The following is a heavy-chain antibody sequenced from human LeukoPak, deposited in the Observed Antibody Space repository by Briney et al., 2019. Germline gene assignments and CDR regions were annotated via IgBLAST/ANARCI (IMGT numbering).Heavy chain of an antibody. Sequence: GGPLRLSCAASGFTFSSYAMTWVRQAPGKGLEWVSAITGGGDTTYYADSVKGRFTISRDNSKNTLYLQMNNLRAEDTAIYYCAKAANYDILTGYYLDYWGQGTLVTVSS. CDR2: ITGGGDTT. CDR3: AKAANYDILTGYYLDY. V-gene: IGHV3-23*01. D-gene: IGHD3-9*01. J-gene: IGHJ4*02. CDR1: GFTFSSYA.